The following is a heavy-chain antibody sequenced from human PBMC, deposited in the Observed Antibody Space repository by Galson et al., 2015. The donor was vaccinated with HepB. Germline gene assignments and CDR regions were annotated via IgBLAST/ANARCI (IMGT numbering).Heavy chain of an antibody. CDR3: ARAPPSSGWYRDY. J-gene: IGHJ4*02. D-gene: IGHD6-19*01. CDR2: IYYSGST. Sequence: SETLSLTCTVSGGSVSSGSYYWSWIRQPPGKGLEWIGYIYYSGSTNYNPSLKSRVTISVDTSKNQFSLKLSSVTAADTAVYYCARAPPSSGWYRDYWGQGTLVTVSS. CDR1: GGSVSSGSYY. V-gene: IGHV4-61*01.